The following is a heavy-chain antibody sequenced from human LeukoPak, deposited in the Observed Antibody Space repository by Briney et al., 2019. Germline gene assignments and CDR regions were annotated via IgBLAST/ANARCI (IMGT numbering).Heavy chain of an antibody. D-gene: IGHD2-15*01. J-gene: IGHJ5*02. CDR1: GFTFSGSA. CDR3: TRRYCSGGSCYYNWFDH. CDR2: IRSKANSYAT. Sequence: GGSLKLSCAASGFTFSGSAMHWVRQASGKGLEWVGRIRSKANSYATAYAASVKGRFTISRDDSKNTAYLQMNSLKTEDTAVYYCTRRYCSGGSCYYNWFDHWGQGTLVTVSS. V-gene: IGHV3-73*01.